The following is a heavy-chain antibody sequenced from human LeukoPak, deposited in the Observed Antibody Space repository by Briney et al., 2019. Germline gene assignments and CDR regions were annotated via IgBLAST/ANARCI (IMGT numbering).Heavy chain of an antibody. CDR1: GFTFSSYG. V-gene: IGHV3-30*18. Sequence: PGRSLRLSCAASGFTFSSYGMHWVRQAPGKGLEWVAVISYGGSNKYYADSVKGRFTISRDNSKNTLYLQMNSLRAEDTAVYYCAKDRASSGWYGSYYYYGMDVWGKGTTVTVSS. D-gene: IGHD6-19*01. J-gene: IGHJ6*04. CDR2: ISYGGSNK. CDR3: AKDRASSGWYGSYYYYGMDV.